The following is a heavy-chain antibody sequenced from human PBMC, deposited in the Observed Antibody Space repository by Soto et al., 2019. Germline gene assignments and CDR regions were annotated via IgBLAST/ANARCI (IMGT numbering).Heavy chain of an antibody. CDR2: MSPKSGNT. CDR3: ARGPPNWGFDY. Sequence: QVQLVQSGAEVKKPGASVKVSCKASGYTFTSYDINWVRQAPGQGLEWMGWMSPKSGNTGYAQKFQGRVTMTRTTSASTAYMELSSLRSDDTAVYYCARGPPNWGFDYWGQGTLVTVSS. CDR1: GYTFTSYD. V-gene: IGHV1-8*02. D-gene: IGHD7-27*01. J-gene: IGHJ4*02.